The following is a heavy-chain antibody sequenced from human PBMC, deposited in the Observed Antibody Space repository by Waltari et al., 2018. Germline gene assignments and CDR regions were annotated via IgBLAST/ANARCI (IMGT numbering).Heavy chain of an antibody. CDR1: GGSFSGYY. V-gene: IGHV4-34*01. CDR3: ARGPGDYEWYFDL. D-gene: IGHD3-22*01. J-gene: IGHJ2*01. Sequence: QVQLQQWGAGLLKPSETLSLTCAVYGGSFSGYYWSWIRQPPGKGLEWIGEINHSESTNYNPSLKSRVTISVDTSKNQFSLKLSSVTAADTAVYYCARGPGDYEWYFDLWGRGTLVTVSS. CDR2: INHSEST.